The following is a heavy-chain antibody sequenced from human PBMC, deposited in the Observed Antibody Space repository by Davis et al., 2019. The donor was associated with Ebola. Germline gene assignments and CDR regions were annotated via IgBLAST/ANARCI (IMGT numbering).Heavy chain of an antibody. CDR1: GYTFSSFW. CDR3: AKAQIGAVAGSPFDY. CDR2: INSDGTSS. Sequence: GESLKISCKGSGYTFSSFWMNWVHQAPGKGLEWVSRINSDGTSSNYTDVVRGRFTVSRDNAKNSLYLQMNSLRAEDTALYYCAKAQIGAVAGSPFDYWGQGTLVTVSS. V-gene: IGHV3-74*01. D-gene: IGHD6-19*01. J-gene: IGHJ4*02.